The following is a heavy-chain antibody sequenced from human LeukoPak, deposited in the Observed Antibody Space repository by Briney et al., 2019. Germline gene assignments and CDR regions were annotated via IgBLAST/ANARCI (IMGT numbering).Heavy chain of an antibody. V-gene: IGHV1-69*04. CDR3: AREYCSGGSCVGHAFDI. J-gene: IGHJ3*02. D-gene: IGHD2-15*01. Sequence: SVKVSCKASGGTFSSYAISWVRQAPGQGLEWMGRIIPILGIANYAQKFQGRVTITADKSTSTAYMELSSLRPEDTAVYYCAREYCSGGSCVGHAFDIWGQGTMVTVSS. CDR2: IIPILGIA. CDR1: GGTFSSYA.